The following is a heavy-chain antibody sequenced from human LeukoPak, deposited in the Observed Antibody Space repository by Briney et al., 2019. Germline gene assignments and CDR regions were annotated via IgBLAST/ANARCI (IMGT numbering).Heavy chain of an antibody. J-gene: IGHJ3*02. CDR3: ARVIAVAGAFNAFDI. Sequence: PSETLSLTCTVSGGSISSYYWSWIRQPPGKGLEWIGSIYHSGSTYYNPSLKSRVTISVDTSKNQFSLKLSSVTAADTAVYYCARVIAVAGAFNAFDIWGQGTMVTVSS. CDR2: IYHSGST. D-gene: IGHD6-19*01. CDR1: GGSISSYY. V-gene: IGHV4-59*01.